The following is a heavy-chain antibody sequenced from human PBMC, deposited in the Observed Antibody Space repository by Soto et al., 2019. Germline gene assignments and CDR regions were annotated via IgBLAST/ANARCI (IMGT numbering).Heavy chain of an antibody. CDR3: ARALTGYGMDV. Sequence: QVQLVQSGVEVREPGASVKVSCKAVRYIFTNYGEIGARRARGQGLEWMGWITTYNGNTEYAQKFQGRVTMTTDASTSTAYMELGSLRSDDTAIYYCARALTGYGMDVWGQGTTVTVSS. V-gene: IGHV1-18*01. J-gene: IGHJ6*02. CDR1: RYIFTNYG. CDR2: ITTYNGNT.